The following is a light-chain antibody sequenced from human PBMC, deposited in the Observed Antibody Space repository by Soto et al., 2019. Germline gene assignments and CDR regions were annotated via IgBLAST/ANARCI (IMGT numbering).Light chain of an antibody. CDR3: CSYAGSLALME. CDR1: SSDVGSYNL. V-gene: IGLV2-23*01. CDR2: EAS. Sequence: QSALTQPASVSGSPGQSITISCTGTSSDVGSYNLVSWYQQYPGKAPKLMIYEASKRPSGVSNRFSGSKSGNTASLTISGLQAEDEADYYCCSYAGSLALMEFGGGTKLTVL. J-gene: IGLJ2*01.